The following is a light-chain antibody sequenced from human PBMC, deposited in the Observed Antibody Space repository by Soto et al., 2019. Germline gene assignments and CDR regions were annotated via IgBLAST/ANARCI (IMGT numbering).Light chain of an antibody. Sequence: QSVLTQPPSVSGAPGQRVTISCTGSRSNIGAGYDVHWYQQIPGTAPRLLIFANTKRPSGVPDRFSGSKSGTSASLAITGLQAEDEADYYCQSYDSSREVFGGGTKLTVL. J-gene: IGLJ2*01. CDR2: ANT. CDR1: RSNIGAGYD. V-gene: IGLV1-40*01. CDR3: QSYDSSREV.